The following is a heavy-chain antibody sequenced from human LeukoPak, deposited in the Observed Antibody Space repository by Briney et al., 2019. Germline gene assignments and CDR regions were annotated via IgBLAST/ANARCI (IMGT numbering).Heavy chain of an antibody. CDR1: GFTFSSYA. J-gene: IGHJ4*02. CDR2: ISGSGGST. CDR3: AKDLYYDFWSGNLGVYSGY. D-gene: IGHD3-3*01. V-gene: IGHV3-23*01. Sequence: GGSLRLSCAASGFTFSSYAMSWVRQAPGKGLEWVSAISGSGGSTYYADSVKGRFTISRDNSKNTLYLQMNSLRAEDTAVYYCAKDLYYDFWSGNLGVYSGYWGQGTLVTVSS.